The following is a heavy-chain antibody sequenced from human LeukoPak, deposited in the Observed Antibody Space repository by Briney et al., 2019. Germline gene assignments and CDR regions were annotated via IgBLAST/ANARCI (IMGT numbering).Heavy chain of an antibody. D-gene: IGHD3-22*01. CDR2: IYTSGST. CDR3: ARAQNYYDSSGYYQNYYYYYMDV. Sequence: SETLSLTCTVSGGSISSYYWSWIRQPAGKGLEWIGRIYTSGSTNYNPSLKSRVTMSVDTSKNQFSLKLSSVTAADTAVYYCARAQNYYDSSGYYQNYYYYYMDVWGKGTTVTVSS. V-gene: IGHV4-4*07. CDR1: GGSISSYY. J-gene: IGHJ6*03.